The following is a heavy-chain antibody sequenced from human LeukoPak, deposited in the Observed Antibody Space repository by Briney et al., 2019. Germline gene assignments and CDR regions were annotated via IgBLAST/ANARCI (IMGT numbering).Heavy chain of an antibody. V-gene: IGHV3-7*01. J-gene: IGHJ6*03. D-gene: IGHD6-6*01. Sequence: LGGSLRLSCAASGFTFSSYWMSWVRQAPGKGLEWVANIKQDGSEKYYVDSVKGRFTISRDNAKNSLYLQMNSLRAEDTAVYYCAREGSSSSSYYYYYYYMDVWGKGTTVTVSS. CDR1: GFTFSSYW. CDR2: IKQDGSEK. CDR3: AREGSSSSSYYYYYYYMDV.